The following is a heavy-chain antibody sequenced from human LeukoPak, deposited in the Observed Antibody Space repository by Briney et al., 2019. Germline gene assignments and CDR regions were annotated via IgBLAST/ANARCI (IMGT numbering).Heavy chain of an antibody. Sequence: SETLSLTCTVSGGSISSSGYYWGWIRQPPGKGLEWIGSIYYSESTYYNPSLKSRVTMSVGTSKYQFSLKVSSVTAADTAVYYCARHRAGAGKYFDYWGQGTLVTVSS. CDR3: ARHRAGAGKYFDY. CDR2: IYYSEST. CDR1: GGSISSSGYY. V-gene: IGHV4-39*01. D-gene: IGHD1-26*01. J-gene: IGHJ4*02.